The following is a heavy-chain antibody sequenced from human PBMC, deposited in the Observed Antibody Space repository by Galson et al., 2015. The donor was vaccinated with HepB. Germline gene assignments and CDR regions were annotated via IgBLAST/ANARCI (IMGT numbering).Heavy chain of an antibody. CDR1: GFTFSNYW. CDR2: INIDGSST. D-gene: IGHD6-19*01. J-gene: IGHJ4*02. V-gene: IGHV3-74*01. CDR3: TRSRVERAVAGTFDY. Sequence: SLRLSCAASGFTFSNYWMHWVRQAPRKGLVWVSRINIDGSSTTYADSVKGRFTISRDNTKNTLYLQMNSLRVEDTAMYYCTRSRVERAVAGTFDYWGQGSLVAVSS.